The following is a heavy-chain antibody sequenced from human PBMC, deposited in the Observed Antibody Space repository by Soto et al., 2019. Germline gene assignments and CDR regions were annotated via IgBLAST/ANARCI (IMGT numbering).Heavy chain of an antibody. Sequence: ASVKVSCKASGGTFSSYAISWVRQAPGQGLEWMGGIIPILGIANYAQKFQGRVTITADKSTSTAYMELSSLRSEDTAVYYCARVPSRYGGGDCAYYYYGMDVWGQGTTVTVSS. CDR3: ARVPSRYGGGDCAYYYYGMDV. D-gene: IGHD2-21*02. CDR2: IIPILGIA. J-gene: IGHJ6*02. V-gene: IGHV1-69*10. CDR1: GGTFSSYA.